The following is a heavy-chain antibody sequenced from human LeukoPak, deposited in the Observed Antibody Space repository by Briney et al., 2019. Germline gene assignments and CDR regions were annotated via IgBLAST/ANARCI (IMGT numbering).Heavy chain of an antibody. D-gene: IGHD3-9*01. CDR1: GGSISSSSYY. CDR2: IYYSGST. CDR3: ARHLRLRYFDY. J-gene: IGHJ4*02. V-gene: IGHV4-39*01. Sequence: SETLSLTCTVSGGSISSSSYYWGWIRQPPGKGLEWIGSIYYSGSTYYNPSLKSRVTISVDTSKNQFSLKLSAVTAADTAVYYCARHLRLRYFDYWGQGTLVTVSS.